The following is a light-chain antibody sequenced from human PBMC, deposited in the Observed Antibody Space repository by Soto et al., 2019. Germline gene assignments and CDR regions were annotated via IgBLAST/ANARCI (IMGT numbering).Light chain of an antibody. J-gene: IGKJ5*01. CDR1: QSVSSAN. Sequence: EIVLTQSPGTLSLSPGERATLSCRASQSVSSANFAWYQQKPGQAPRLLIYGASSRATGVPARFSGSGSETEFTLTIRSLQTEDFAVYFCQQYNNWPSFGQGTRRRL. CDR3: QQYNNWPS. V-gene: IGKV3-15*01. CDR2: GAS.